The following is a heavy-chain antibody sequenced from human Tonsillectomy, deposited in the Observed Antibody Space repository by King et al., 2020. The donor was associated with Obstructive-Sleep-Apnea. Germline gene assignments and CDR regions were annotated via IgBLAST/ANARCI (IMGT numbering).Heavy chain of an antibody. Sequence: VQLVESGGGFVQPGGSLRLSCAASGFTFSTYRMNWVRQAPGKGLEWVSSISSSSSPINYADSVKGRFTISRDNAKNSLSLQMNSLRAEDTAVYYCARESWFGRTYYGVDVWGQGTTVTVSS. CDR2: ISSSSSPI. CDR1: GFTFSTYR. J-gene: IGHJ6*02. V-gene: IGHV3-48*04. D-gene: IGHD3-10*01. CDR3: ARESWFGRTYYGVDV.